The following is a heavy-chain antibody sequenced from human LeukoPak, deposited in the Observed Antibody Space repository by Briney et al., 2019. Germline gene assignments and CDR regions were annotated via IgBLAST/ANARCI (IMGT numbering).Heavy chain of an antibody. Sequence: ASVKVSCKASGGTFSSYAISWVRQAPGQGLKWMGGIIPIFGTANYAQKFQGRVTITADESTSTAYMELSSLRSEDTAVYYCASGYSSSWYHAFDIWGQGTMVTVSS. CDR1: GGTFSSYA. V-gene: IGHV1-69*13. D-gene: IGHD6-13*01. CDR2: IIPIFGTA. CDR3: ASGYSSSWYHAFDI. J-gene: IGHJ3*02.